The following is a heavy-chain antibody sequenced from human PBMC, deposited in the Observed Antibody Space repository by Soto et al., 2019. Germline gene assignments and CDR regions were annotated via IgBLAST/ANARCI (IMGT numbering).Heavy chain of an antibody. V-gene: IGHV3-66*04. CDR3: ARHGYNYGGGYFDY. CDR2: IYSGGST. Sequence: EVQLVESGGGLVQPGGSLRLSCAASGVTVSSNYMSWVRQAPGNGLEWVSVIYSGGSTYYADSVKGRFTISRDNSKNTLYLHMNSLRAEDTAVYYCARHGYNYGGGYFDYWGQGTLVTVSS. J-gene: IGHJ4*02. D-gene: IGHD5-18*01. CDR1: GVTVSSNY.